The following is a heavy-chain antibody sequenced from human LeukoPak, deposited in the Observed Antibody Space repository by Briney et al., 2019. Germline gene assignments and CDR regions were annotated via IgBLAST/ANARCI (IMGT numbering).Heavy chain of an antibody. D-gene: IGHD3-3*02. Sequence: GGSLRLSCAASGFTVSSNYMSWIRQAPGKGLEWVSYISGTGNTIYYADSVKGRFTVSRDNAKNSLYLQMNSLRAEDTAIYYRAKALRHFGETFDYWGQGTVVTVSS. CDR3: AKALRHFGETFDY. J-gene: IGHJ4*01. CDR1: GFTVSSNY. V-gene: IGHV3-11*04. CDR2: ISGTGNTI.